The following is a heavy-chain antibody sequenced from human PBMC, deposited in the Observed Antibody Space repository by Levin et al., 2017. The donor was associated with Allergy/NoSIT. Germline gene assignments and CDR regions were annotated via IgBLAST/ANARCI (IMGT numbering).Heavy chain of an antibody. Sequence: SETLSLTCSVSGDSISRGFYYWSWIRQPAGEGLEWIGRIYVTGSTTYSPSLKSRVTISLDRSKDQVALKNNAVTAAATDVYCCARDLEGFSGYNPYCYMDVWGKGTTVTVSS. J-gene: IGHJ6*03. V-gene: IGHV4-61*02. CDR3: ARDLEGFSGYNPYCYMDV. CDR2: IYVTGST. D-gene: IGHD5-12*01. CDR1: GDSISRGFYY.